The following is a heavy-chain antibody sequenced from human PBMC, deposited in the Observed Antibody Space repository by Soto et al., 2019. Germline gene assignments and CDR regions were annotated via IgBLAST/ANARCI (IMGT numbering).Heavy chain of an antibody. V-gene: IGHV1-3*01. D-gene: IGHD6-19*01. CDR2: INAGNGNT. Sequence: GASVKVSCKASGYTFTSYAMHWVRQAPGQRLEWMGWINAGNGNTKYSQKFQGRVTITGDTSASTAYMELSSLRSEDTAVYYCATSLAVAKEASFDPWGQGTLVTVSS. CDR3: ATSLAVAKEASFDP. J-gene: IGHJ5*02. CDR1: GYTFTSYA.